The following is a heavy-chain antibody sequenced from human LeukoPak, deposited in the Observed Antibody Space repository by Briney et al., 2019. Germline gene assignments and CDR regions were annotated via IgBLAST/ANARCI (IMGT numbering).Heavy chain of an antibody. V-gene: IGHV3-23*01. CDR2: ISGSGGST. Sequence: PGGSLRLSCAASGFTFSSYAMSWVRQAPGKGLEWVSAISGSGGSTYYADSVKGRFTISRDNSKNTPYLQMNSLRAEDTAVYYCAKHPPPYFGVVIMSSYYFDYWGQGTLVTVSS. CDR3: AKHPPPYFGVVIMSSYYFDY. CDR1: GFTFSSYA. D-gene: IGHD3-3*01. J-gene: IGHJ4*02.